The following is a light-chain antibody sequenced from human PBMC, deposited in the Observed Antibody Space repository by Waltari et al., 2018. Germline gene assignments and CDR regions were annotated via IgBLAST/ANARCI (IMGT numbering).Light chain of an antibody. CDR3: QAWDSSTVV. CDR1: NLGDKY. V-gene: IGLV3-1*01. CDR2: QDS. Sequence: SYDLTQPPPVSVSPGQTDSSHYSGDNLGDKYACWYKQKPGQSTVLVIYQDSKRPSGIPERFSGSNSGNTATLTISGTQAMDEADYYCQAWDSSTVVFGGGTKLTVL. J-gene: IGLJ2*01.